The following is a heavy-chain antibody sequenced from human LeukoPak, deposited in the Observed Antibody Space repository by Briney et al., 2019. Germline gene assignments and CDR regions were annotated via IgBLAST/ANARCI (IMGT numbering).Heavy chain of an antibody. D-gene: IGHD2-21*02. CDR3: ATDFGDGPWFDP. V-gene: IGHV3-33*03. CDR1: GFIFSSSD. CDR2: IRSDGSAE. Sequence: GRSLRLSCAASGFIFSSSDMHWVRQTPGKGLAWVAFIRSDGSAECYADSVKGRFTISRDHSKNTLYLQMNSLGAEDTAVYYCATDFGDGPWFDPWGQGTLVTASS. J-gene: IGHJ5*02.